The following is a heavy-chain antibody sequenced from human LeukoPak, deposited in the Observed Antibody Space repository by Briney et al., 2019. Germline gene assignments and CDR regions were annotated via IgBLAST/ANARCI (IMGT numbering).Heavy chain of an antibody. Sequence: GGSLRLSYAASGFTFSMYSMSWVRQAPGKGLEWVSAIRSTGVDTYYADSVRGRFTISRDNSRGTLSLQMNSLRAEDTAVYFCAILSWDGRGSFYWGQGALVTVSS. CDR3: AILSWDGRGSFY. D-gene: IGHD2/OR15-2a*01. V-gene: IGHV3-23*01. CDR1: GFTFSMYS. J-gene: IGHJ4*02. CDR2: IRSTGVDT.